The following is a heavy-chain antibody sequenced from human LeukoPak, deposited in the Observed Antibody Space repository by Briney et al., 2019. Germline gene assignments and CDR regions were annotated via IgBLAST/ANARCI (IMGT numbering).Heavy chain of an antibody. D-gene: IGHD2-2*01. CDR2: IGGRDGGT. Sequence: GGSLRLSCAASGFIFSNYAMSWVRQAPGKGLEWVSAIGGRDGGTYYADSVKGRFTISRDNAKNSLYLQMNSLRAEDTAVYYCARDDCSSISCYHNWFDPWGQGTLVTVSS. CDR3: ARDDCSSISCYHNWFDP. J-gene: IGHJ5*02. CDR1: GFIFSNYA. V-gene: IGHV3-23*01.